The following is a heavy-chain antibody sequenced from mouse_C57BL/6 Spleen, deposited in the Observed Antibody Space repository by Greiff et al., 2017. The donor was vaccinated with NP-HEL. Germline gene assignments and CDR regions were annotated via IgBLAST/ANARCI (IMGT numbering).Heavy chain of an antibody. CDR1: GYTFTSYW. CDR3: ARSELGYYYAMDY. Sequence: QVQLQQSGAELVKPGASVKLSCKASGYTFTSYWMQWVKQRPGQGLEWIGEIDPSDSYTNYNQKFKGKATLTVDTSSSTAYMQLSSLTSEDSAVYYCARSELGYYYAMDYWGQGTSVTVSS. CDR2: IDPSDSYT. J-gene: IGHJ4*01. D-gene: IGHD3-3*01. V-gene: IGHV1-50*01.